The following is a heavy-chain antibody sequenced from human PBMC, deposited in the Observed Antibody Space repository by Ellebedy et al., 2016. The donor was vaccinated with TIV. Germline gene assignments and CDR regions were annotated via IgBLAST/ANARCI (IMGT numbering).Heavy chain of an antibody. CDR3: ARGVFGEFLDY. J-gene: IGHJ4*02. V-gene: IGHV3-53*01. D-gene: IGHD3-10*02. CDR2: IYSGGNT. Sequence: GESLKISXAASGFTVGSNYMSWVRQAPGKGLEWVSVIYSGGNTYYADSVRGRFTVPRDNSKNTLYLQMNSLRAEDTAVYYCARGVFGEFLDYWGQGTLVTVSS. CDR1: GFTVGSNY.